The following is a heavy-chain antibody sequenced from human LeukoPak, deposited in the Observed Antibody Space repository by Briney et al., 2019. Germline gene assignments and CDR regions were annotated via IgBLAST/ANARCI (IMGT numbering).Heavy chain of an antibody. CDR3: TRALPHRRLMDTTMEQHWFDP. J-gene: IGHJ5*02. D-gene: IGHD5-18*01. CDR2: INPSGGRT. Sequence: GASVKVSCKASGYIFTSYYIHWVRQAPGQGLEWMGLINPSGGRTNYAQKFQGRVTMTGDMSTSTVYMELSSLRSEDTAMYYCTRALPHRRLMDTTMEQHWFDPWGQGTLVTVSS. CDR1: GYIFTSYY. V-gene: IGHV1-46*01.